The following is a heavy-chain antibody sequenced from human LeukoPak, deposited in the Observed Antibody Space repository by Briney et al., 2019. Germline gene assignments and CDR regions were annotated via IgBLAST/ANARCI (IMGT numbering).Heavy chain of an antibody. V-gene: IGHV3-30*02. Sequence: PGGSLRLSCVASGFTFTSYGMHWVRQAPGKGLEWVALIRHDGNDKYYAETVKGRFTISRDNSNNTVYLQMNTLRAEDTAMYYCAKDNNRITMISEDAFDIWGQGTMVTVSS. D-gene: IGHD3-22*01. CDR1: GFTFTSYG. CDR2: IRHDGNDK. CDR3: AKDNNRITMISEDAFDI. J-gene: IGHJ3*02.